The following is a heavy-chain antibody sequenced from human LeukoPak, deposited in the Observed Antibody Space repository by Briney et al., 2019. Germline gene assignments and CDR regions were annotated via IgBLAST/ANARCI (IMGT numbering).Heavy chain of an antibody. D-gene: IGHD3-9*01. Sequence: GGSLRLSCAASGFTFSNFEMNWVRQAPGKGLEWISYIHSSGTTKYYADSVEGRLTISRDNAKNSLYLEVKNLRAEDTAVYYCARWVLTGLYDTLFDYWGQGTLVTVSS. V-gene: IGHV3-48*03. CDR3: ARWVLTGLYDTLFDY. CDR1: GFTFSNFE. J-gene: IGHJ4*02. CDR2: IHSSGTTK.